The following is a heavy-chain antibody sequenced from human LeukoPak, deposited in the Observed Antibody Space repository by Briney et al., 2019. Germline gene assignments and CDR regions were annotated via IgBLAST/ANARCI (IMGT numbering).Heavy chain of an antibody. CDR2: ISGSGGTT. J-gene: IGHJ5*01. CDR3: AKDRPNFHENSGHYYRRDGDS. Sequence: PGGSLRLSCAASGFTFSSYGMSWARQAPGKGLEWVSVISGSGGTTYYADSVRGRFTISRDNSKNVLYLRMNSLTAEDTAIYYCAKDRPNFHENSGHYYRRDGDSWGQGTLVTVSS. CDR1: GFTFSSYG. V-gene: IGHV3-23*01. D-gene: IGHD3-22*01.